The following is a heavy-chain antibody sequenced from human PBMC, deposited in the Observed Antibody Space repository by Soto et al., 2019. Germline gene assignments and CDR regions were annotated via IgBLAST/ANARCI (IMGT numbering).Heavy chain of an antibody. V-gene: IGHV1-8*02. J-gene: IGHJ4*02. CDR3: ARGVSAGVDY. Sequence: ASVKVSCKASGGTFSSYRINWVRQAPGQGLEWTGWMEPSTGRTGYAQKFQGRVTMTRDTSINTACMELTTLTSDDTAFYYCARGVSAGVDYWGQGTLVTVSS. CDR2: MEPSTGRT. D-gene: IGHD1-26*01. CDR1: GGTFSSYR.